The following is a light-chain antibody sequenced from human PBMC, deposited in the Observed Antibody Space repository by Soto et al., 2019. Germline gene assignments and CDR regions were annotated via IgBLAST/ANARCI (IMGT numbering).Light chain of an antibody. CDR3: SSFSSITREV. V-gene: IGLV2-14*01. CDR1: SSDVGAYNY. CDR2: EVS. Sequence: QSALTQPASVSGSPGQSITISCTGTSSDVGAYNYVSWYQQHPGKAPKLMIYEVSYRPSGVSDRFSGSRSGNTASLTISGLQAEDESDYYCSSFSSITREVFGGGTKLTVL. J-gene: IGLJ2*01.